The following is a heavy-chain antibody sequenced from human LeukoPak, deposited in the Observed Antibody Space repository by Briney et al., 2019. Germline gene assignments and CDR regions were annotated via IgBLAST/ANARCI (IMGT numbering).Heavy chain of an antibody. CDR3: ARGHSSGWYYFDS. J-gene: IGHJ4*02. V-gene: IGHV3-23*01. CDR1: GFTFGIYA. Sequence: GGSLRLSCAASGFTFGIYAMTWVRQAPGRGLEWVSTISGSGGTTHFADSVKGRFTISRDNSGSTLYLQMNSLRAEDTAVYWCARGHSSGWYYFDSWGQGTLVTVSS. CDR2: ISGSGGTT. D-gene: IGHD6-19*01.